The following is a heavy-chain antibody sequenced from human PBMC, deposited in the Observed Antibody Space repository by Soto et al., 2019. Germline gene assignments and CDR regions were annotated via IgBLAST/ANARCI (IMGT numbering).Heavy chain of an antibody. J-gene: IGHJ6*02. CDR3: ARDSRTPSGSMDV. V-gene: IGHV4-30-4*01. CDR1: GGSISSGDYH. CDR2: IYYSAST. Sequence: LSLTCTVAGGSISSGDYHWTWIRQFPGKGLEWIGAIYYSASTYYNPSLLSRLTISVDTSKNKFSLKLTSVTAADTAVYYCARDSRTPSGSMDVWGPGTTVTVSS.